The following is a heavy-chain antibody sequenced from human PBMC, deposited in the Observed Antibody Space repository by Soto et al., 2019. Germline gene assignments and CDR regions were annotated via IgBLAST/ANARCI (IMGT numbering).Heavy chain of an antibody. CDR3: THTSGHSSTGADN. CDR2: IFWDDDA. J-gene: IGHJ4*02. Sequence: QITLRESGPALVKPTQTLTLTCTFSGFSLSTNGVAVGWIRQPPGKALEWLALIFWDDDARYSPSLKSRLTITKHASKNRVLLIMTNMDPVDTGTYYCTHTSGHSSTGADNWGQGTQVTVSS. CDR1: GFSLSTNGVA. V-gene: IGHV2-5*02. D-gene: IGHD6-19*01.